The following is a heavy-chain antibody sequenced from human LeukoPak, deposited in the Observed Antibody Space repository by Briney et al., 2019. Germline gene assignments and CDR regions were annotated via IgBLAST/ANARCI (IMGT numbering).Heavy chain of an antibody. J-gene: IGHJ5*02. Sequence: PSETLSLTCAISGGSISSSNWWSWVRQPPGKGLEWIGEIYHSGSTNYNPSLKSRVTISVDKSKNQFSLKLSSVTAADTAVYYCARVRAVVRGVNHNGFDPRGQGTLVTVSS. D-gene: IGHD3-10*01. CDR3: ARVRAVVRGVNHNGFDP. CDR1: GGSISSSNW. CDR2: IYHSGST. V-gene: IGHV4-4*02.